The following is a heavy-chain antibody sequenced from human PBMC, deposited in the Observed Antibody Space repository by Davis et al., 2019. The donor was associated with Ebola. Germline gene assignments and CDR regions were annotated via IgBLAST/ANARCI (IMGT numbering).Heavy chain of an antibody. Sequence: GESLKISCAASGFTFSSYGMHWVRQAPGKGLEWVAVIWYDGSNKYYADSVKDRFTISRDNSKNTLYLQMNSLRAEDTAVYYCARDPTRLTLGYYYYGMDVWGQGTTVTVSS. CDR3: ARDPTRLTLGYYYYGMDV. D-gene: IGHD6-19*01. J-gene: IGHJ6*02. V-gene: IGHV3-33*01. CDR2: IWYDGSNK. CDR1: GFTFSSYG.